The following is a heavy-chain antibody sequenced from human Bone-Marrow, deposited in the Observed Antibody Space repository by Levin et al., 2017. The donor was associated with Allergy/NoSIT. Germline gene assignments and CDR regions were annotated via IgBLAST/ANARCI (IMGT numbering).Heavy chain of an antibody. V-gene: IGHV4-59*01. D-gene: IGHD4-23*01. J-gene: IGHJ6*03. CDR3: ARAIPSGGNSYYYYYMDV. Sequence: MASETLSLTCTVSGGSISTYYWSWIRQPPEKRLEWIGYIYYSGSTKYNPSLKSRVTLLVDTSKNLFSLKLSSVTAADSAVYFCARAIPSGGNSYYYYYMDVWGKGTTVTVSS. CDR1: GGSISTYY. CDR2: IYYSGST.